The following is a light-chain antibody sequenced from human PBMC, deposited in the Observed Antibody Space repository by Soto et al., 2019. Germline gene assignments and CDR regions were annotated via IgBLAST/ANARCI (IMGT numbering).Light chain of an antibody. J-gene: IGKJ1*01. V-gene: IGKV3-20*01. CDR1: QTVTSNY. Sequence: EILLTQSPGTLSLSPGERVTLSCRASQTVTSNYLAWYQQRPGQAPRLLIYGASSRATGVPERFSGGGSGTDFTLTISRLEPEDCAFYVCQQYGNTPWTFGQGATVEIK. CDR3: QQYGNTPWT. CDR2: GAS.